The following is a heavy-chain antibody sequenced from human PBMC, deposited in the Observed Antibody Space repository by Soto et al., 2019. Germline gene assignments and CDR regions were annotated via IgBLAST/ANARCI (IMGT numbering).Heavy chain of an antibody. J-gene: IGHJ6*02. V-gene: IGHV6-1*01. CDR1: GDSVSSNSAA. CDR2: TYYRSKWYN. D-gene: IGHD3-22*01. Sequence: PSQTLSLTCAISGDSVSSNSAAWNWIRQSPSRGLEWLGRTYYRSKWYNDYAVSVKSRITINPDTSKNQFSLQLNSVTPEDTAVYYCARDRYYDRGRGPYGMDVWGQGTTVTVSS. CDR3: ARDRYYDRGRGPYGMDV.